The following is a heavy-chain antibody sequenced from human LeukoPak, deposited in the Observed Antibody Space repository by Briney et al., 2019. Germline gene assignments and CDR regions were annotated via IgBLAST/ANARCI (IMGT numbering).Heavy chain of an antibody. Sequence: GGSLRLSCAASGFTFSSYSMNWVRQAPGKGLEWVSVIYSGGSTYYADSVKGRFTISRDNSKNTLYLQMNSLRAEDTAVYYCARGRGADYYYGMDVWGQGTTVTVSS. V-gene: IGHV3-53*01. CDR2: IYSGGST. J-gene: IGHJ6*02. CDR1: GFTFSSYS. D-gene: IGHD3-16*01. CDR3: ARGRGADYYYGMDV.